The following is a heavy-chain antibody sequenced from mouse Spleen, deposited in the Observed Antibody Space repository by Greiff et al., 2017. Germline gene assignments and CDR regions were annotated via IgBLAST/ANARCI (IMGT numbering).Heavy chain of an antibody. D-gene: IGHD1-2*01. V-gene: IGHV5-9-3*01. CDR3: ARRRTTATRYAMDY. J-gene: IGHJ4*01. Sequence: EVHLVESGGGLVKPGGSLKLSCAASGFTFSSYAMSWVRQTPEKRLEWVATISSGGSYTYYPDSVKGRFTISRDNAKNTLYLQMSSLRSEDTAMYYCARRRTTATRYAMDYWGQGTSVTVSS. CDR1: GFTFSSYA. CDR2: ISSGGSYT.